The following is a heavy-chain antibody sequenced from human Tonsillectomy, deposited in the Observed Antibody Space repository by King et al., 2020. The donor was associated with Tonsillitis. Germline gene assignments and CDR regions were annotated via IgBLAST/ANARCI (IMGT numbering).Heavy chain of an antibody. CDR2: IMYGGNNK. CDR1: GFTFSASV. CDR3: AKDRASSWTFDQ. J-gene: IGHJ4*02. V-gene: IGHV3-30*02. Sequence: VQLVESGGGVVQPGGSLTLSCAASGFTFSASVMHWVRQVPGKGPEWVALIMYGGNNKYYTDSVKGQFTISRDNFEKTVFWQMNNLRTEDTGIYYCAKDRASSWTFDQWGQGTLVTVSS. D-gene: IGHD3/OR15-3a*01.